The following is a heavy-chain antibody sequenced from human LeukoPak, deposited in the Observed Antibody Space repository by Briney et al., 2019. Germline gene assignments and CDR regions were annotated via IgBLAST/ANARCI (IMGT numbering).Heavy chain of an antibody. V-gene: IGHV4-61*08. Sequence: SETLSLTCAVSGVSISSGGYSWSWIRQPPGKGLEWIGYIYYSGNTNSNPSLNSRVTISVDTSKNQFSLKLSSVTAADTAVYYCARRGSGASLEYYFDLWGRGTLVTVSS. CDR2: IYYSGNT. CDR3: ARRGSGASLEYYFDL. CDR1: GVSISSGGYS. J-gene: IGHJ2*01. D-gene: IGHD1-14*01.